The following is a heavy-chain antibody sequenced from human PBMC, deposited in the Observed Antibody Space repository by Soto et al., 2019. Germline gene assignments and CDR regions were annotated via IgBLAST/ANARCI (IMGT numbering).Heavy chain of an antibody. D-gene: IGHD1-7*01. Sequence: QVQLVQSGAEVKKPGASVKVSCKASGYTFTGHYIHWVRQAPGQGPEWMGEISPVTGGAKHAQKFPGRVTMTRDTSITTVYRELTNLRPDDTAVYYCGRGRSGELVVFYWGQGTLVSVSS. CDR3: GRGRSGELVVFY. J-gene: IGHJ4*02. CDR1: GYTFTGHY. CDR2: ISPVTGGA. V-gene: IGHV1-2*02.